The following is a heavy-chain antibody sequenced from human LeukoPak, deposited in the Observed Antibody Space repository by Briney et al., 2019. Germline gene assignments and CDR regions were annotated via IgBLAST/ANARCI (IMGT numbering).Heavy chain of an antibody. J-gene: IGHJ4*02. Sequence: GGSLRLSCAASGFTFSSYAMHWVRQAPGKGLEYVSAISSNGGSTYYANSVKGRFTISRDNSKNTLYLQMGSLRAEDMAVYYCASPHHYDSSGLVAIGSYWGQGTLVTVSS. D-gene: IGHD3-22*01. CDR1: GFTFSSYA. CDR3: ASPHHYDSSGLVAIGSY. V-gene: IGHV3-64*01. CDR2: ISSNGGST.